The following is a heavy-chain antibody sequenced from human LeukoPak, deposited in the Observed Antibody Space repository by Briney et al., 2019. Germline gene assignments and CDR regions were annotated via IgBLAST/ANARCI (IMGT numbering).Heavy chain of an antibody. Sequence: SETLSLTCTVSGGAISSSSYYCGWIRQPPGKGLEWIGSIYYSGRTYYNPSLKSRVNISVDTPKNQFSLKLSSVTAADTAVYYCARSMVRGVPTFDYWGQGTLVTVSS. D-gene: IGHD3-10*01. CDR2: IYYSGRT. CDR1: GGAISSSSYY. V-gene: IGHV4-39*01. CDR3: ARSMVRGVPTFDY. J-gene: IGHJ4*02.